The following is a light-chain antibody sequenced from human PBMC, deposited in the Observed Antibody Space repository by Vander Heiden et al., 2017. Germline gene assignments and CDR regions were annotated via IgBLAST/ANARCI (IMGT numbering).Light chain of an antibody. V-gene: IGKV1-39*01. CDR1: QNVSNF. CDR2: AAS. J-gene: IGKJ2*01. CDR3: QQTYTLPSN. Sequence: DIHVTQPPSPLSASVGDRVTITCRTSQNVSNFLSWYQQKPGKAPKVLIYAASSLQSGVPSRFSGSVSGTEFSLTFSSLQPEDLATYYCQQTYTLPSNFGQGTKLEI.